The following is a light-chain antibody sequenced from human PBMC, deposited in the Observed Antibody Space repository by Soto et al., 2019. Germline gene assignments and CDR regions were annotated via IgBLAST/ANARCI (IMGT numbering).Light chain of an antibody. J-gene: IGLJ1*01. V-gene: IGLV2-14*01. CDR3: TSYTSISLYV. CDR2: EVS. CDR1: SSDVGGYNY. Sequence: QSALTQPASVSGSPGQSITISCTGTSSDVGGYNYVSWYQQHPGKAPKLMIYEVSNRPSGVSNRFSGSKSGNTASLTISGLQAVEEADYYCTSYTSISLYVFGTGTKVT.